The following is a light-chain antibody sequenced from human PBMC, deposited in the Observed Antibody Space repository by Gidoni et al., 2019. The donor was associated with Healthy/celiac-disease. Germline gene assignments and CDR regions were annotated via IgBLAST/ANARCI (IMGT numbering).Light chain of an antibody. Sequence: EIVLTQSPATLSLSPGERATLSCRASQSVSSYLAWYQQKPGQAPRLLIYDASNRATGIPARFSGIGSGTDFTLTISSLEPEDFAVYYCQQRSNWPPALTCXGXTKVEIK. CDR1: QSVSSY. V-gene: IGKV3-11*01. J-gene: IGKJ4*01. CDR2: DAS. CDR3: QQRSNWPPALT.